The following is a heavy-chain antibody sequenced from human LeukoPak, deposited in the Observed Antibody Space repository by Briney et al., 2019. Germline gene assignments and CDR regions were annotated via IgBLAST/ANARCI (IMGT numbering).Heavy chain of an antibody. J-gene: IGHJ4*02. CDR3: ARRQGCSSTSCPPDS. CDR1: GYSFTNYW. CDR2: IYPGDSDT. Sequence: GESRKISCKGSGYSFTNYWIGWVRQMPGKGLEWMGVIYPGDSDTRYSPSFQGQVTISADKSINTAYLQWSSLKASDTAMYYCARRQGCSSTSCPPDSWGQGTLVTVSS. V-gene: IGHV5-51*01. D-gene: IGHD2-2*01.